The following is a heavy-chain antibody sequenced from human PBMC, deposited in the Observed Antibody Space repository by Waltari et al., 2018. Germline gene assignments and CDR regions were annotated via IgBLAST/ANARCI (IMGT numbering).Heavy chain of an antibody. V-gene: IGHV1-18*01. CDR1: GYTFTSYG. CDR3: ARLKSPSYYYAMDV. Sequence: QVQLVQSGAEVKKPGASVKVSCKASGYTFTSYGINWVRQAPGQGLEWMGWISAYNGNTNYAQRLQGRVTMTTDTSTSTAYMELRSLRSYDTAVYYCARLKSPSYYYAMDVWGQGTTVTVSS. J-gene: IGHJ6*02. CDR2: ISAYNGNT.